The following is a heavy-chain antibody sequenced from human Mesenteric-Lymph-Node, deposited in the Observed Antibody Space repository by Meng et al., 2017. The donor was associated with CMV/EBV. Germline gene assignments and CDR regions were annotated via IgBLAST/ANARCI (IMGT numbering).Heavy chain of an antibody. CDR1: GFTFSSYA. Sequence: GGSLRLSCAASGFTFSSYAMHWVRQAPGKRLEWVAVISYDGSNKYYADSVKGRFTISRDNSKNTLYLQMNSRRVEDTAVYYCSREAVTGSTWYTSRGYYFDYWGQGTLVTVAS. CDR3: SREAVTGSTWYTSRGYYFDY. V-gene: IGHV3-30*14. CDR2: ISYDGSNK. D-gene: IGHD6-13*01. J-gene: IGHJ4*02.